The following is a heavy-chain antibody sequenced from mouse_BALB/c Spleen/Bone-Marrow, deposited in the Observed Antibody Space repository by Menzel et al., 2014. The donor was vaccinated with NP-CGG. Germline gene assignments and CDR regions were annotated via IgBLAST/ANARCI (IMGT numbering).Heavy chain of an antibody. CDR1: GFTFTDYY. V-gene: IGHV7-3*02. CDR2: IRNKAKGYTT. J-gene: IGHJ1*01. CDR3: ARDENGGIYWYLDV. Sequence: EVMLVESGGGPVQPGGSLRLSCATSGFTFTDYYMSWVRQPPGKALEWLGFIRNKAKGYTTEYSASVKGRFTISRDNSQRILYLQMNTLRPEDSATYYCARDENGGIYWYLDVWGAGTTVIVSS.